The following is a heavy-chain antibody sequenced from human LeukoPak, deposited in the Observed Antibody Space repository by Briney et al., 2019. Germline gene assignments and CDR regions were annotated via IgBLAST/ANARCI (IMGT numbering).Heavy chain of an antibody. J-gene: IGHJ3*02. CDR1: GFTFSSYS. CDR2: ISTSSSYI. D-gene: IGHD1-26*01. V-gene: IGHV3-21*04. CDR3: ARGNDSGTYYGDAFDI. Sequence: GGSLRLSCAASGFTFSSYSMNWVRQAPGKGLEWVSCISTSSSYIYYADSVKGRFTISRDNAKNTLYLQMNSLRADDTAVYHCARGNDSGTYYGDAFDIWGQGTMVTVSS.